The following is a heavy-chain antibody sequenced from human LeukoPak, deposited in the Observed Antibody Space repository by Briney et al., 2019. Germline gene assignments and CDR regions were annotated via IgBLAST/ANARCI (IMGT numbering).Heavy chain of an antibody. CDR1: GFTFGDYA. CDR3: TREASYGDVDY. CDR2: IRSKAYGGTT. D-gene: IGHD4-17*01. Sequence: PGGSLRLSCTASGFTFGDYAMSWVRQAPGKGLEWVGFIRSKAYGGTTEYAASVKGRFTISRDDSKSIAYLQMNSLKTEDTAVYYCTREASYGDVDYWGQGTLVTVSS. J-gene: IGHJ4*02. V-gene: IGHV3-49*04.